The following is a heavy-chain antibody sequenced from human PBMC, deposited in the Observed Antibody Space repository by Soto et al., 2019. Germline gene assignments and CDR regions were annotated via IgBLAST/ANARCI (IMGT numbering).Heavy chain of an antibody. CDR2: MNPNSGNT. V-gene: IGHV1-8*01. CDR3: AREISGSYRFDY. D-gene: IGHD1-26*01. J-gene: IGHJ4*02. Sequence: QVQLVQSGAEVKKPGASVKVSCKASGYTFTSYDINWVRQATGQGLEWMGWMNPNSGNTGYAQKFQGRVTLTSNTSISTAYMELRSLRSEDTAVYYCAREISGSYRFDYWGQGTLVTVSS. CDR1: GYTFTSYD.